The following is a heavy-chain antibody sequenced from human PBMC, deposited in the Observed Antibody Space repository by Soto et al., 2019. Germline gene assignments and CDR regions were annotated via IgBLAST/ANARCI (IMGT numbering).Heavy chain of an antibody. CDR3: ARDRGSYALDY. Sequence: QVQLVQSGAEVKKPGASVKVSCKASGYTFTSYGIIWVRQAPGQGLEWMGWISAYNGNTHNAQKLQGRVTMTTDTPTTTAYMEQRSLRSDDTAVYYCARDRGSYALDYWGQGTLVTVSS. CDR2: ISAYNGNT. CDR1: GYTFTSYG. J-gene: IGHJ4*02. D-gene: IGHD1-26*01. V-gene: IGHV1-18*01.